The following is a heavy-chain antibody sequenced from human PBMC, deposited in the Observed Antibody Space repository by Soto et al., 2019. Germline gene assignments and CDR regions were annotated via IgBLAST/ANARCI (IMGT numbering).Heavy chain of an antibody. Sequence: QVQLVQSGAEVKTPGASVKVSGRASGYSFRTHGISWVRQAPGQGLEWMGWISTYDDKTNFPQKFQGRINMTTDTSTSTAYMELRSMRSDDTAVYFCARALGYCNSSGCFRNWFDPWGQGTLVTVSS. J-gene: IGHJ5*02. CDR1: GYSFRTHG. V-gene: IGHV1-18*01. D-gene: IGHD2-15*01. CDR3: ARALGYCNSSGCFRNWFDP. CDR2: ISTYDDKT.